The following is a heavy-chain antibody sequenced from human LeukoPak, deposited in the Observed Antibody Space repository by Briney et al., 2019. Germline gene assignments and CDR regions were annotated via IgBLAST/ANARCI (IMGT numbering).Heavy chain of an antibody. CDR3: ARAVATTDIDPFDY. D-gene: IGHD5-12*01. CDR1: GFTFSSYS. J-gene: IGHJ4*02. CDR2: ISSRSNYI. Sequence: KTGGSLRLSCAASGFTFSSYSMNWVRQAPGKGLEWVAHISSRSNYIYYADSLKGRFTISRDNAKNSLYLQMNSLRAEDTAVYYCARAVATTDIDPFDYWGQGTLVTVSS. V-gene: IGHV3-21*01.